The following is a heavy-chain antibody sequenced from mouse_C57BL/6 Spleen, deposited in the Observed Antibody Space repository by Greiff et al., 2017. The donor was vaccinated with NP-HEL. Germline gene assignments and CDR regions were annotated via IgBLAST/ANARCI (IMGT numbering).Heavy chain of an antibody. CDR3: ARRTYDYPFAY. J-gene: IGHJ3*01. D-gene: IGHD2-4*01. CDR1: GYAFTNYL. CDR2: LNPGSGGT. Sequence: QVQLQQSGAELVRPGTSVKVSCKASGYAFTNYLIEWVKQRPGQGLEWIGVLNPGSGGTNYNEKFKGKATLTADKSSSTAYMQLSSLTSEDSAVYFCARRTYDYPFAYWGQGTLVTVSA. V-gene: IGHV1-54*01.